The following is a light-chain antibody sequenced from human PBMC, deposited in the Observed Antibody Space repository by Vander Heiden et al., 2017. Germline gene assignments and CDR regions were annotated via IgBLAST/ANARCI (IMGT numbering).Light chain of an antibody. CDR2: WAS. CDR3: QQYYSSPPT. CDR1: QSVLYSSNNKNY. Sequence: DIVMTQSPDSLAVSLGERATINCKSSQSVLYSSNNKNYLAWYQQKPGQPPKLLIYWASTRESGVPDRFSGSGSGTGFTLTISSLQAEDVAVYSCQQYYSSPPTFGGGTKVEIK. V-gene: IGKV4-1*01. J-gene: IGKJ4*01.